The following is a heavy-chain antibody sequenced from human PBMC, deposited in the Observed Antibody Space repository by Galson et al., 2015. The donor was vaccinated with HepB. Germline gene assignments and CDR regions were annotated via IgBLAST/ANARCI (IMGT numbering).Heavy chain of an antibody. CDR2: ISAYNGNT. CDR1: GYTFTSYG. CDR3: VRDEPYYYDSSGYLYYYYDGMDV. J-gene: IGHJ6*02. D-gene: IGHD3-22*01. V-gene: IGHV1-18*04. Sequence: SVKVSCKASGYTFTSYGISWVRQAPGQGLEWVGWISAYNGNTNYTQKLRGRVTMTTDTSTSASYMELSSLRSDDTAVYYCVRDEPYYYDSSGYLYYYYDGMDVWGQGTTVTVSS.